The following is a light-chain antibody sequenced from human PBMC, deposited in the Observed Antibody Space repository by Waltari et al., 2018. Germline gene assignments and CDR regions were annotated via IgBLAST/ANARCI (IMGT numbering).Light chain of an antibody. CDR3: QQYYSTPIT. CDR2: WAS. CDR1: QSVLYSSNNKNY. Sequence: DIVMTQSPDSLAVSPGERATINCKSSQSVLYSSNNKNYLAWYQQKPGQPPKLLIYWASTRESGVPDRFSGSGSGTDFTLTISSLQAEDVAVYDCQQYYSTPITFGPGTKVDIK. J-gene: IGKJ3*01. V-gene: IGKV4-1*01.